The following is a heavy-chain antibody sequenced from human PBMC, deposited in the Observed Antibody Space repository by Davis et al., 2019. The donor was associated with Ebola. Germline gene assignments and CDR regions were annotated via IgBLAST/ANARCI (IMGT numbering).Heavy chain of an antibody. CDR3: ARARDYGEHNNWFDP. J-gene: IGHJ5*02. Sequence: ASVKVSCKASGYTFTSYYMNWVRQAPGQGLEWMGIINPSGGSTNYAQKFQGRVTLTRDTSTGTVYMEVNSLRSEDTAVYYCARARDYGEHNNWFDPWGQGTLVTVSS. V-gene: IGHV1-46*01. D-gene: IGHD4-17*01. CDR1: GYTFTSYY. CDR2: INPSGGST.